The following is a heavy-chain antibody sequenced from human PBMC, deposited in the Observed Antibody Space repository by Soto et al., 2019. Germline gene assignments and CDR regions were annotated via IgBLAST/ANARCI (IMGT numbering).Heavy chain of an antibody. CDR3: ARSVEGHFDY. CDR2: ITSDTKTI. D-gene: IGHD6-19*01. CDR1: GFRFSIYS. V-gene: IGHV3-48*02. Sequence: EVQLVESGGGLVQPGGSLRLSCAASGFRFSIYSRNWVRQAPGKGLEWSAYITSDTKTIKYADSVKGRFTISRDNDKNLVYLQMNSLRDEDTAVYYCARSVEGHFDYWGQGTVVTVST. J-gene: IGHJ4*02.